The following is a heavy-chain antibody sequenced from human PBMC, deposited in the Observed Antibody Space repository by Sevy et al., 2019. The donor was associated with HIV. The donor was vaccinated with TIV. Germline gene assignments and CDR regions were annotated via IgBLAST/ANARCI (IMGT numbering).Heavy chain of an antibody. D-gene: IGHD3-10*01. J-gene: IGHJ6*02. CDR1: GFTFSGSA. V-gene: IGHV3-73*01. CDR2: IRSKANSYAT. CDR3: TRHEEWFGELAYYYYGMDV. Sequence: GGSLRLSCAASGFTFSGSAMHWVRQASGKGLEWVGRIRSKANSYATAYAASVKGRFTISRDDSKNTAYLQMNSLKTEDRAVYYCTRHEEWFGELAYYYYGMDVWGQGTTVTVSS.